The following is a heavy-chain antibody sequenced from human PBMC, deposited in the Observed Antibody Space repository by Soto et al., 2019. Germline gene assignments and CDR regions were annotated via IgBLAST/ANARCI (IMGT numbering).Heavy chain of an antibody. D-gene: IGHD1-26*01. CDR2: IYYSGST. CDR1: GGSISSYF. CDR3: ATQEVGGSYVYTFDP. Sequence: SETLSLTCTVSGGSISSYFWSWIRQPPGKGLEWIGYIYYSGSTYYNPSLKSRVTISVDTSKNQFSLKLSSVTAADTAVYYCATQEVGGSYVYTFDPWGQGTLVTVSS. V-gene: IGHV4-59*04. J-gene: IGHJ5*02.